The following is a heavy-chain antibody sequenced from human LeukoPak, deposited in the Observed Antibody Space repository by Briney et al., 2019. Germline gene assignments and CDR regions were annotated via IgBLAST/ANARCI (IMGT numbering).Heavy chain of an antibody. J-gene: IGHJ3*02. V-gene: IGHV4-59*01. CDR2: ISYIGSA. D-gene: IGHD4-17*01. Sequence: SETLSLTCTVSGGSISSYWWSWVRQPPGKGLEWIGNISYIGSANYSPSLKSRVTISIDTSKSQFSLKLSSVTAADTAVYYCATGDDYGDSRGAFDIWGQGTMVTVSS. CDR1: GGSISSYW. CDR3: ATGDDYGDSRGAFDI.